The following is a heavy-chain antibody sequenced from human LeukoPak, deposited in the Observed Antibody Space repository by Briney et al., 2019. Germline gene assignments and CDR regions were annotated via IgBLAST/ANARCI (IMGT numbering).Heavy chain of an antibody. D-gene: IGHD2-8*02. CDR1: GYRFTTSW. CDR3: ASGTVKYYFDY. Sequence: GESLKISCKTSGYRFTTSWIGWVRQMPGTGLEWMGIIYPGDSDARYSPSFQGQVTFSVDKSITPAYLQWSSLKASDTAIYYCASGTVKYYFDYWGQGTLVTVSS. J-gene: IGHJ4*02. CDR2: IYPGDSDA. V-gene: IGHV5-51*01.